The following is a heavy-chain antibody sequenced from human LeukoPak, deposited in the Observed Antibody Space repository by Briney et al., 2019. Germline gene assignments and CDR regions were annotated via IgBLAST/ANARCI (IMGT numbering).Heavy chain of an antibody. CDR2: ISGDGGT. CDR1: GVSFGSYV. Sequence: PGGSLRLSCAASGVSFGSYVMSWVRQAPGKGPEWVSAISGDGGTYYADSVKGRFTISRDNSKNTLYLQRNSLGGKDTALYCCARYCGAASCYSGFDYWGEGTLVTVAS. V-gene: IGHV3-23*01. CDR3: ARYCGAASCYSGFDY. D-gene: IGHD2-15*01. J-gene: IGHJ4*02.